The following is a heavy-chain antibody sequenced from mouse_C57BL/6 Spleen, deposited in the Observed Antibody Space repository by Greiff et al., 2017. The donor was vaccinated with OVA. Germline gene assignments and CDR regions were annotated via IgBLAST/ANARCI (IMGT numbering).Heavy chain of an antibody. V-gene: IGHV5-4*01. CDR3: AKEEGYDYLRSMDY. J-gene: IGHJ4*01. D-gene: IGHD2-4*01. CDR2: ISDGGSST. Sequence: EVKLMESGGGLVKPGGSLKLSCAASGFTFSSYAMSWVRQTPEKRLEWVATISDGGSSTYYPDHVKGRFTISRDNAKNNLDLQMRHLKSEDTSMYYCAKEEGYDYLRSMDYWGQGTSVTVSS. CDR1: GFTFSSYA.